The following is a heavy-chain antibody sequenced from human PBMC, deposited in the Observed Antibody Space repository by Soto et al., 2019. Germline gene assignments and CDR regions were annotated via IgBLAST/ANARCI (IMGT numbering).Heavy chain of an antibody. Sequence: SETLSLTCTVSGGSISSYYWSWIRQPPGKGLEWIGYIYYSGSTNYNPSLKSRVTISVDTSKNQFSLKLSSVTAADTAVYYCARHFLLGVSIAARPPPSYYYYMDVWGKGTTVTV. CDR1: GGSISSYY. J-gene: IGHJ6*03. D-gene: IGHD6-6*01. CDR3: ARHFLLGVSIAARPPPSYYYYMDV. CDR2: IYYSGST. V-gene: IGHV4-59*08.